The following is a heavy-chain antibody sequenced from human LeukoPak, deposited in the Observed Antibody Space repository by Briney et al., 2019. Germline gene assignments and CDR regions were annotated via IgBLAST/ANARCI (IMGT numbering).Heavy chain of an antibody. J-gene: IGHJ4*02. CDR3: AKDRGSGYHYFDY. D-gene: IGHD3-22*01. V-gene: IGHV3-23*01. Sequence: SGRSLRLSCAASGFIFSNYGMHWVRQAPGRGLEWVSVISTSGESAYYADSVKGRFTISRDNSKNTLYLQMNSLRAEDTAVYYCAKDRGSGYHYFDYWGQGTLVTVSS. CDR2: ISTSGESA. CDR1: GFIFSNYG.